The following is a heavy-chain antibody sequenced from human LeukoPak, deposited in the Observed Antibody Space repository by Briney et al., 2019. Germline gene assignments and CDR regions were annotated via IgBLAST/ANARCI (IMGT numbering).Heavy chain of an antibody. D-gene: IGHD2-2*01. J-gene: IGHJ3*02. V-gene: IGHV4-39*01. CDR3: AEECQLLRPGAFDI. CDR1: GGSISSSSYY. Sequence: SETLSLTCTVSGGSISSSSYYWGWIRQPPGKGLEWIGSIYCSESTYYNPSLKSRVTISVDTSKNQFSLKLSSVTAADTAVYYCAEECQLLRPGAFDIWGQGTMVTVSS. CDR2: IYCSEST.